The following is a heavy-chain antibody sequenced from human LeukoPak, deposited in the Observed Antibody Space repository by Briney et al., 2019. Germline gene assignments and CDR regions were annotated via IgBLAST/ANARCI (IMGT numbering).Heavy chain of an antibody. CDR1: GGSISSYY. CDR3: ARANLLERIGANYYYYMDV. J-gene: IGHJ6*03. CDR2: IYYSGST. V-gene: IGHV4-59*01. Sequence: PSETLSLTCTVSGGSISSYYWSWIRQPPGKGLEWIGYIYYSGSTNYNPSLKSRVTISVDTSKNQFSLKLSSVTAADTAVYYCARANLLERIGANYYYYMDVWGKGTTVTISS. D-gene: IGHD1-1*01.